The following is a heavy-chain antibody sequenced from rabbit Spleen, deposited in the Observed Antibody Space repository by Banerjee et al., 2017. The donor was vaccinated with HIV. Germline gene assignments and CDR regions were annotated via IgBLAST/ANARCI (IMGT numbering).Heavy chain of an antibody. D-gene: IGHD1-1*01. V-gene: IGHV1S40*01. CDR2: IAGSSSGFT. CDR1: GFSFSSSDY. J-gene: IGHJ4*01. Sequence: QSLEESGGDLVKPEGSLTLTCTASGFSFSSSDYICWVRQAPGKGLEWISCIAGSSSGFTYSATWAKGRITFSKTSSTTVTLRMTSLTAADRATYFCARDLLGVIGWNFYLWGQGTLVTVS. CDR3: ARDLLGVIGWNFYL.